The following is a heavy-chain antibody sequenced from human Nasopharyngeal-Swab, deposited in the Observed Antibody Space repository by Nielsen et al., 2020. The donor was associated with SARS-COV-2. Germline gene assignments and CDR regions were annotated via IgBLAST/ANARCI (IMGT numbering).Heavy chain of an antibody. CDR3: AKTYSSSWYRRHAFDI. V-gene: IGHV3-9*01. Sequence: SLKISCAAPGFTFDDYAMHWVRQAPGKGLEWVSGISWNSGSIGYADSVKGRFTISRDNAKNSLYLQMNSLRAEDTALYYCAKTYSSSWYRRHAFDIWGQGTMVTVSS. CDR1: GFTFDDYA. J-gene: IGHJ3*02. CDR2: ISWNSGSI. D-gene: IGHD6-13*01.